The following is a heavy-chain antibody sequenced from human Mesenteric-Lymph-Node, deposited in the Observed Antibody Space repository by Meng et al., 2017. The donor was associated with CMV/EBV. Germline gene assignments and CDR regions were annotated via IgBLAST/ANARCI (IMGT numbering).Heavy chain of an antibody. CDR1: GFNVRDKY. CDR3: TGDSVSNPNLDY. Sequence: EVRVVGSGGGLVQPGGSLRLSCAASGFNVRDKYMSWVRQAPGKGLEWVCIIYRGDNTYYIDSVKDRFTVSRDNSKNTMYLQMNSLRVEDTAVYYCTGDSVSNPNLDYWGQGTLVTVSS. CDR2: IYRGDNT. J-gene: IGHJ4*02. D-gene: IGHD3-10*01. V-gene: IGHV3-66*01.